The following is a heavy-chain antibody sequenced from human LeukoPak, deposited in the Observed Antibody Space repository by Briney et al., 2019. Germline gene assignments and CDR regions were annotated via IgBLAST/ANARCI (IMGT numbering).Heavy chain of an antibody. Sequence: SETLSLTCTVSGGSISSYYWSWIRQPPGKGLERIGYIYYSGSTNYNPSLKSRVTISVDTSKNQFSLKLSSVTAADTAVYYCARVATVTTSSPYSSSWYGEGFDYWGQGTLVTVSS. CDR3: ARVATVTTSSPYSSSWYGEGFDY. CDR1: GGSISSYY. J-gene: IGHJ4*02. CDR2: IYYSGST. V-gene: IGHV4-59*01. D-gene: IGHD6-13*01.